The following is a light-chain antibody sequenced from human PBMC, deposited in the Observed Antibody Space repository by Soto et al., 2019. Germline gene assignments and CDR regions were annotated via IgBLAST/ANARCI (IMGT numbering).Light chain of an antibody. CDR1: QSVSTY. V-gene: IGKV1-39*01. J-gene: IGKJ1*01. CDR2: SAV. Sequence: EIQLTQSPPSLSASVGDTITITCRASQSVSTYLNWYQQRPGKAPSLLIYSAVSLQSGVPSRFSGSGSGTDFTLTIRNLQPEDFAVYYCQHTFRSPRRFGQGTKV. CDR3: QHTFRSPRR.